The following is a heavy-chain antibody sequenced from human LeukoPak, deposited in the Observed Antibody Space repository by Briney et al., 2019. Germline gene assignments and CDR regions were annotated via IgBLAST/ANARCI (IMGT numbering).Heavy chain of an antibody. CDR2: IYTSGST. CDR1: GGSISSYY. V-gene: IGHV4-4*07. CDR3: SRRHLLSSFDP. Sequence: SETLSLTCTVSGGSISSYYWSWIRQPAGKGLEWIGRIYTSGSTNYNPSLKSRVTMSVDTSKNQFSLTLNSVTAADTAVYYCSRRHLLSSFDPWGQGTLVTVSS. J-gene: IGHJ5*02.